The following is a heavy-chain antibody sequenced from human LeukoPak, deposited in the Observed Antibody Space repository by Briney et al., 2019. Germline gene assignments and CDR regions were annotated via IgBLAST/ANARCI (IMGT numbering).Heavy chain of an antibody. CDR1: GYTFTTYA. V-gene: IGHV1-3*04. J-gene: IGHJ6*03. CDR3: ARDGEFCSSTSCYVIYYMDV. CDR2: INTCNGDT. Sequence: ASVKVSCKASGYTFTTYAIHWVRQAPGQRLEWMGWINTCNGDTKYSQSFQGRVTITRDTSASTAYMDLSRLRSEDTAVYYCARDGEFCSSTSCYVIYYMDVWGKGTTVTVSS. D-gene: IGHD2-2*01.